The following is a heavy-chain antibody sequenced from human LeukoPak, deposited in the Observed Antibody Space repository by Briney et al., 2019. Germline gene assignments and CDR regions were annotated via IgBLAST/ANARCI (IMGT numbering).Heavy chain of an antibody. CDR2: IIPIFGTA. J-gene: IGHJ6*03. CDR1: GGTFSSYA. CDR3: AGGVVPAAINGPDYYYYYYMDV. V-gene: IGHV1-69*05. Sequence: SVKVSCKASGGTFSSYAISWVRQAPGQGLERMGGIIPIFGTANYAQKFQGRVTITTDESTSTAYMELSSLRSEDTAVYYCAGGVVPAAINGPDYYYYYYMDVWGKGTTVTVSS. D-gene: IGHD2-2*02.